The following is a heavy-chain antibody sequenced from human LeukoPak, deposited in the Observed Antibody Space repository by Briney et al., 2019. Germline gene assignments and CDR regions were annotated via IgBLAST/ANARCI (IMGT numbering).Heavy chain of an antibody. CDR3: ARRGDYGRSFDY. CDR1: GGSISSSSYY. J-gene: IGHJ4*02. D-gene: IGHD4-17*01. CDR2: IYYTAST. V-gene: IGHV4-39*01. Sequence: PSETLSLTCTVSGGSISSSSYYWGWIRQPPGKGLEWIGSIYYTASTYYNPSLKSRVTISEDTSKNQSSLRLTSVTAADTAVYYCARRGDYGRSFDYWGQGTLVTVSS.